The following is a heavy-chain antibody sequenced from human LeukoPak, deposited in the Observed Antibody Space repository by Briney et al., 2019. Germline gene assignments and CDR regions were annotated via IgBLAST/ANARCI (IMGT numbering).Heavy chain of an antibody. D-gene: IGHD5-18*01. CDR1: GGSISSSSYY. CDR3: ARGVGGIQLWLGYYYYYMDV. CDR2: IYYSGST. J-gene: IGHJ6*03. Sequence: PSETLSLTCTVSGGSISSSSYYWSWIRQPPGKGLEWIGYIYYSGSTNYNPSLKSRVTISVDTSKNQFSLKLSSVTAADTAVYYCARGVGGIQLWLGYYYYYMDVWGKGTTVTISS. V-gene: IGHV4-61*01.